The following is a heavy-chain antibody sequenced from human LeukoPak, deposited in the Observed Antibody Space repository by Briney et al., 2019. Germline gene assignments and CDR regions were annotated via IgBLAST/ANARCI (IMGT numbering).Heavy chain of an antibody. J-gene: IGHJ3*01. D-gene: IGHD4-17*01. Sequence: GGSLRLSCGASGFTFRNNSMSWIRQIPGKGLDWVSAISGSGATTYYADSVRGRFTISRDNFKNTLYLEMDSLRAEDTALYYCAKTKFGDYALHAFDVWSQGTMVTVSS. V-gene: IGHV3-23*01. CDR1: GFTFRNNS. CDR3: AKTKFGDYALHAFDV. CDR2: ISGSGATT.